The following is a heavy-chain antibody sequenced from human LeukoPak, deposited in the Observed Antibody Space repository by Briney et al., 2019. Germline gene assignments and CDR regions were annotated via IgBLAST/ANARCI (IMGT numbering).Heavy chain of an antibody. CDR3: AKDCRITMVRGVISTDAFDI. J-gene: IGHJ3*02. CDR1: GFTFSSYA. D-gene: IGHD3-10*01. Sequence: GGSLRLSCAASGFTFSSYAMSWVRQAPGKGLEWVSAIIGSGGSTYYADSVKGRFTISRDNSKNTLYLQMNSLRAEDTAVYYCAKDCRITMVRGVISTDAFDIWGQGTMVTVSS. V-gene: IGHV3-23*01. CDR2: IIGSGGST.